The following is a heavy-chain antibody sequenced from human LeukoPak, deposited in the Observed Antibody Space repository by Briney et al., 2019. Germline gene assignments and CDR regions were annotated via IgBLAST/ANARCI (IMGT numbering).Heavy chain of an antibody. CDR3: ARDLSSYSSSWYIRDAYLDY. Sequence: GVSLRLSCAASGFTFSSYSMNWVRQAPGKGLEWVSSISSSSSYIYYADSVKGRFTISRDNAKNSLYLQMNSLRAEDTAVYYCARDLSSYSSSWYIRDAYLDYWGQGTLVTVSS. V-gene: IGHV3-21*01. CDR1: GFTFSSYS. D-gene: IGHD6-13*01. J-gene: IGHJ4*02. CDR2: ISSSSSYI.